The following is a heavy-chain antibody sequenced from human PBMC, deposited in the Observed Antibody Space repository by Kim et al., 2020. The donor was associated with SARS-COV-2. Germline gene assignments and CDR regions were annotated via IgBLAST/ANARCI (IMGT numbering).Heavy chain of an antibody. D-gene: IGHD3-9*01. Sequence: DSVTGTFTSSGDNSKNTLYLQMNSLRAEDTAVYYCARDPSYDILTGYPNYWGQGTLVTVSS. CDR3: ARDPSYDILTGYPNY. J-gene: IGHJ4*02. V-gene: IGHV3-30*07.